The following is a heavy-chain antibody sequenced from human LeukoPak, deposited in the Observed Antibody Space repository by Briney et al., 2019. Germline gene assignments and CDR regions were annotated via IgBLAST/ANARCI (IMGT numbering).Heavy chain of an antibody. J-gene: IGHJ3*01. CDR1: TFTFGDYP. V-gene: IGHV3-49*04. CDR2: IKTKPFGGTS. CDR3: TRHQSPYLDAFDV. D-gene: IGHD2-2*01. Sequence: GGSLRLSCTSATFTFGDYPLSWVRQAPGRGLEWITFIKTKPFGGTSEYAASVKGRFAFSRDDSKNIAYLQMNRLNTEDTAVYYCTRHQSPYLDAFDVWGQGTMVTVAS.